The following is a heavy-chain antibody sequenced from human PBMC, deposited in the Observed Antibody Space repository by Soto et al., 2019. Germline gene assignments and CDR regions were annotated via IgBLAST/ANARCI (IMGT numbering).Heavy chain of an antibody. Sequence: GGSLRLSCAASRFTFSSYSMNWVRQAPGKGLEWVSSISSSSSYIYYADSVKGRFTISRDNAKNSRYLQMNSLRAEDTAVYYCARVDIVGANGVWYFDLWGRGTLVTVSS. D-gene: IGHD1-26*01. CDR1: RFTFSSYS. CDR3: ARVDIVGANGVWYFDL. V-gene: IGHV3-21*01. CDR2: ISSSSSYI. J-gene: IGHJ2*01.